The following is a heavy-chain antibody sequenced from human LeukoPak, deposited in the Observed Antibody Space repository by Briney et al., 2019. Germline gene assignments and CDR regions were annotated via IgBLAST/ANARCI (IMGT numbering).Heavy chain of an antibody. D-gene: IGHD3-3*01. CDR3: AATIFGVVTPAFDY. J-gene: IGHJ4*02. Sequence: SQTLSLTCAISGDSVSSNSAAWNWIRQSPSRGLEWLGRTYYRSKWYNDHAVSVKSRITINPDTSKNQFSLQLNSVTPEDTAVYYCAATIFGVVTPAFDYWGQGTLVTVSS. V-gene: IGHV6-1*01. CDR2: TYYRSKWYN. CDR1: GDSVSSNSAA.